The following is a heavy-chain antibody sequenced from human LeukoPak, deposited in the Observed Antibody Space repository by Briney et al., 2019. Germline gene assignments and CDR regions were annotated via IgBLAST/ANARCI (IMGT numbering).Heavy chain of an antibody. CDR3: ASTRYSYAGDY. J-gene: IGHJ4*02. D-gene: IGHD2-2*01. Sequence: SETLSLTCTVSGGSISSYYWSWIRQPAGKGLEWIGRIYTSGGTNYNPSLKSRVTIPVDTSKNQFSLKLSSVTAADTAVYYCASTRYSYAGDYWGQGTLVTVSS. CDR2: IYTSGGT. CDR1: GGSISSYY. V-gene: IGHV4-4*07.